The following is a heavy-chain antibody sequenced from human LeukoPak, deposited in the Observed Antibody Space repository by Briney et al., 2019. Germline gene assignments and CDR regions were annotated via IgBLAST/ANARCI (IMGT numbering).Heavy chain of an antibody. V-gene: IGHV1-18*01. Sequence: ASVKVSCKASGYTFTSYGISWVRQAPRQGLEGMGWISAYNGNTNYAQKLQGRVTMTTDTSTSTAYMELRSLRSDDTAVYYCARVRGSYWTLYFVYWGQGTLVTVSS. CDR2: ISAYNGNT. CDR1: GYTFTSYG. CDR3: ARVRGSYWTLYFVY. J-gene: IGHJ4*02. D-gene: IGHD1-26*01.